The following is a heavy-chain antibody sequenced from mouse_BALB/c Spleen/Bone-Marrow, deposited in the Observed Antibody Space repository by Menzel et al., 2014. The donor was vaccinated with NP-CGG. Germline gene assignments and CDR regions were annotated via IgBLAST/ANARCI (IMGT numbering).Heavy chain of an antibody. J-gene: IGHJ3*01. V-gene: IGHV1-26*01. Sequence: VQLQQSGPELVKPGASMKISCKASGYSLAGYTMNWVKQSHGKNLEWIGLINPYNGGSSYNQKFKGKATLTVDKSSSTAYMELLSLTSEDSAVYYCAREGYGSSYGFAYWGQGTLVTVSA. D-gene: IGHD1-1*01. CDR3: AREGYGSSYGFAY. CDR1: GYSLAGYT. CDR2: INPYNGGS.